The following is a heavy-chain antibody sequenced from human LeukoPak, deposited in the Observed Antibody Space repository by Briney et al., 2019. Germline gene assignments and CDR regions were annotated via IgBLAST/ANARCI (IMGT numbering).Heavy chain of an antibody. CDR2: IGGSGGDK. CDR3: ATDIRAVGDSRYFDY. Sequence: GGSLRLSCAASGFTFSSYAMSWVRQSPGKGLEGLSHIGGSGGDKNYADSVKGRFTISRDNAENSLYLQMNSLRIEDTAIYYCATDIRAVGDSRYFDYWGQGALVTVSS. CDR1: GFTFSSYA. J-gene: IGHJ4*02. D-gene: IGHD3-16*01. V-gene: IGHV3-23*01.